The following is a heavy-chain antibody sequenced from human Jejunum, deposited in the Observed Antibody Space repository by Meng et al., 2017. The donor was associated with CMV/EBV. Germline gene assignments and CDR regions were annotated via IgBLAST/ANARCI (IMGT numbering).Heavy chain of an antibody. CDR2: LIPILGMA. CDR3: ARLAECSGGNCYFDY. Sequence: SGGTVEIHTKYWVRRAPGQGLEWMGGLIPILGMATYSQKFQGRVTITADKTTSTAYMDLSSLRSEDRAVYYCARLAECSGGNCYFDYWGQGTLVTVSS. CDR1: GGTVEIHT. D-gene: IGHD2-15*01. V-gene: IGHV1-69*02. J-gene: IGHJ4*02.